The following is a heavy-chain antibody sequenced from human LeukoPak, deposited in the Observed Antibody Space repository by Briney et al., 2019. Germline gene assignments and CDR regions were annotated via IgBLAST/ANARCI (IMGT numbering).Heavy chain of an antibody. V-gene: IGHV3-30*02. J-gene: IGHJ4*02. Sequence: GGSLRLSCAASGFTFSSYGMHWVRQAPGKGLEGVAFIRYDGSNKYYADSVKGRFTISRDNSKNTLYLQMNSLRAEDTAVYYCAKAPSSGHHNFPFDYWGQGTLVTVSS. D-gene: IGHD3-22*01. CDR1: GFTFSSYG. CDR3: AKAPSSGHHNFPFDY. CDR2: IRYDGSNK.